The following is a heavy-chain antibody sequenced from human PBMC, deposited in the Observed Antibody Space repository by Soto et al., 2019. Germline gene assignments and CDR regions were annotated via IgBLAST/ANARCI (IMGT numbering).Heavy chain of an antibody. J-gene: IGHJ6*02. CDR1: GFRFDEYN. Sequence: GGSLRLSCAASGFRFDEYNIHWVRQALGKGLEWVSLITWNGANTYYADSVKGRFTISRDGTTKSVSLQMTSLKREDTGLYYCARETLSYGSALDVWGQGTTVTVSS. CDR3: ARETLSYGSALDV. D-gene: IGHD3-16*01. V-gene: IGHV3-43*01. CDR2: ITWNGANT.